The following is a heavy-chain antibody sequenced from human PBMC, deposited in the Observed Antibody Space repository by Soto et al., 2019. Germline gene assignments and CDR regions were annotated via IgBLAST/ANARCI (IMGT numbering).Heavy chain of an antibody. Sequence: GESLQISCKGSVYSFAGYWITWVRQMPGKGLEWMGRIDPSDSQTYYSPSFRGHVTISAAKSITTVFLQWGSLRASDTTMYYCARKIYESDSGPNFQYYFACWAQGRLGTVSS. CDR1: VYSFAGYW. V-gene: IGHV5-10-1*01. CDR3: ARKIYESDSGPNFQYYFAC. D-gene: IGHD1-26*01. CDR2: IDPSDSQT. J-gene: IGHJ4*02.